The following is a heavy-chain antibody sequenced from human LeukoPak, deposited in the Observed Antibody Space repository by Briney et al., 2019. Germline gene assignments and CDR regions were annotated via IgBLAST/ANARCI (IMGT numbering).Heavy chain of an antibody. D-gene: IGHD6-6*01. CDR1: GGSISSGSYY. CDR3: ARSIAARPYYYYMDV. CDR2: IYTSGNT. J-gene: IGHJ6*03. V-gene: IGHV4-61*02. Sequence: SQTLSLTCTVSGGSISSGSYYWSWIRQPAGKGLEWIGRIYTSGNTNYNPSLKSRVTISVDTSKNQFSLKLSSVTAADTAVYYCARSIAARPYYYYMDVWGKGTTVTVSS.